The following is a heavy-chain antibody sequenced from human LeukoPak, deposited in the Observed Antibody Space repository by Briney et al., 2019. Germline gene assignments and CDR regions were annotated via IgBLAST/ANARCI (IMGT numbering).Heavy chain of an antibody. CDR3: AKSWGYTRPYYNYMDV. J-gene: IGHJ6*03. D-gene: IGHD3-16*02. Sequence: TGGSLRLSCAASGFTFSNYAMSWVRQAPGKGLEWVSIIGYRGGSIYYAYSVQGRFTISRDNSKNTLSLQMTGLRPDDTAVYYCAKSWGYTRPYYNYMDVWGKGTTVTVSS. V-gene: IGHV3-23*01. CDR1: GFTFSNYA. CDR2: IGYRGGSI.